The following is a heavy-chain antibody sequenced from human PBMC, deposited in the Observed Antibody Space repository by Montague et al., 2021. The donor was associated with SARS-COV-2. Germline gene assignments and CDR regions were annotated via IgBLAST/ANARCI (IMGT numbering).Heavy chain of an antibody. V-gene: IGHV4-39*01. CDR2: IYYSGTT. J-gene: IGHJ4*02. Sequence: SETLSLTCTVSGGSISSSIYYWGWIRQPPGKGLEWIGSIYYSGTTYYNPSLKSRVTISVDTSKNQFSLKLSSVTAADTAVYYCARNTNTSGLFKRFDYWGQGTLVTVSP. D-gene: IGHD6-19*01. CDR1: GGSISSSIYY. CDR3: ARNTNTSGLFKRFDY.